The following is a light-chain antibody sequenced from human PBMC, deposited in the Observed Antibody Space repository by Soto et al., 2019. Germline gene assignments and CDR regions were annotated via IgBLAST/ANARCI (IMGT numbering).Light chain of an antibody. CDR3: QQYMSYTWT. J-gene: IGKJ1*01. CDR1: QSISSW. Sequence: DIQMTQSPSTLSASVGDRVTITCRASQSISSWLAWYQQKPGKAPKLLIYKASSLPSGVPSRFTGSGSGTEFTLTIRSLQADDFATYHCQQYMSYTWTFGQGTKVEIK. V-gene: IGKV1-5*03. CDR2: KAS.